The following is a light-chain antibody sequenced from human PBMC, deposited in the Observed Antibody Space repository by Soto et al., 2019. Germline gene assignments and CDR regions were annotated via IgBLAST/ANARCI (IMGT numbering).Light chain of an antibody. CDR2: GAS. Sequence: EIVLTQSPGTLSLSPGQRATLSCSASQSLSSSFLAWYQQKPGQAPRLIIYGASSRAAGIPDRFSGSGSGTDFTLTISSLEPEDFAVYYCHQFATTRSFGQGTKVDIK. CDR3: HQFATTRS. V-gene: IGKV3-20*01. J-gene: IGKJ1*01. CDR1: QSLSSSF.